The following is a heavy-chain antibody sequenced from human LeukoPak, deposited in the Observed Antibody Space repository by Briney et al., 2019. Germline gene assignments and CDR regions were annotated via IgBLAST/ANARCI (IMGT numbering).Heavy chain of an antibody. V-gene: IGHV3-21*01. J-gene: IGHJ4*02. Sequence: GGSLRLSCEASGFTFSSYSMNWVRQAPGKGLEWVSSISSSSSYIHYADSVKGRFTISRDNSKNTLYLQMNSLRAEDTAVYYCARGPSGYHNTGGQGTLVTVSS. D-gene: IGHD5-12*01. CDR1: GFTFSSYS. CDR3: ARGPSGYHNT. CDR2: ISSSSSYI.